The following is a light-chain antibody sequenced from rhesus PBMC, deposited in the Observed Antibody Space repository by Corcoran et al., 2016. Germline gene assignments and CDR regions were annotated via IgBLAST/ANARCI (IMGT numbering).Light chain of an antibody. CDR3: QQYNNWNS. J-gene: IGKJ2*01. Sequence: ETVVTQSPATLSLSPGERATLSCRASQSVGSNLAWYQQKPGQAPKLLLYDAPSRATGIPARFSGRRAGTEFTLTSSSLEPEDVGVYDCQQYNNWNSFGQGTKVEIK. CDR1: QSVGSN. CDR2: DAP. V-gene: IGKV3-24*04.